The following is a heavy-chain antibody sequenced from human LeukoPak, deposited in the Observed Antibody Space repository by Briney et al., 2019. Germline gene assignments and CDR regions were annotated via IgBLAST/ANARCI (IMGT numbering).Heavy chain of an antibody. Sequence: SQTLSLTCTVSGGSISSGDYYWSWIRQPPGKGLEWIGYIYYSGSTYYNPSLKSRVTISVDTSKNQFSLKLSSVTAADTAVYYCAREPSYNWNPTTINYWGQGTLVTVSS. D-gene: IGHD1-20*01. CDR1: GGSISSGDYY. CDR3: AREPSYNWNPTTINY. CDR2: IYYSGST. V-gene: IGHV4-30-4*08. J-gene: IGHJ4*02.